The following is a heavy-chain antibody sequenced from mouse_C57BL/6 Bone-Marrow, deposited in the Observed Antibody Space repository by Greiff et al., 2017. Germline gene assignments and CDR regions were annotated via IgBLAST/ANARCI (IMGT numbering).Heavy chain of an antibody. J-gene: IGHJ2*01. V-gene: IGHV1-62-3*01. CDR3: ARSWLLFFDY. CDR2: IDPNSGGT. Sequence: QVQLQQPGAELVKPGASVKLSCKASGYTFPSYWMHWVKQRPGRGLEWIGRIDPNSGGTKYNQKFKDKATLTADKSSSTAYMQLSRLTYEDSAVYYCARSWLLFFDYWGQGTTLTVSS. D-gene: IGHD2-3*01. CDR1: GYTFPSYW.